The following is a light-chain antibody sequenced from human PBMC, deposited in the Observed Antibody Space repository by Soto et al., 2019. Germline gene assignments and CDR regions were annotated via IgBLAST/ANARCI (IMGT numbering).Light chain of an antibody. Sequence: SXGEXATXSXRASQSVGSSYFAWYQQKPRQAPRLLIYGASSRATGIPDRFSGSGSGTDFTLTISRLEPEDFALYYCQQYVSSPRTFGQGTKVDI. CDR1: QSVGSSY. CDR3: QQYVSSPRT. J-gene: IGKJ1*01. CDR2: GAS. V-gene: IGKV3-20*01.